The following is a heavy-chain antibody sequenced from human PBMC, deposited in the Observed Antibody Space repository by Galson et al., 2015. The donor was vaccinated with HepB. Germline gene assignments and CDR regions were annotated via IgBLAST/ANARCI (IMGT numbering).Heavy chain of an antibody. CDR3: ARLPAANIYNYYYMDV. Sequence: SLRLSCAASGFTFSDYYMSWIRQAPGKGLEWVSFISTTSSYTNYADSVKGRFTISRDNAKNSLYLQMNSLRAEDTALYYCARLPAANIYNYYYMDVWGKGTTATVSS. CDR2: ISTTSSYT. D-gene: IGHD2-2*01. CDR1: GFTFSDYY. V-gene: IGHV3-11*06. J-gene: IGHJ6*03.